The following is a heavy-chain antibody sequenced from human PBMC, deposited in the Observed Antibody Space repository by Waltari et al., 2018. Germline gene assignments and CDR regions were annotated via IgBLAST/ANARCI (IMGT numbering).Heavy chain of an antibody. D-gene: IGHD3-3*01. CDR3: AKVGIQFWSGYYTVDY. CDR2: ISGSGGST. CDR1: GFTFSSYA. J-gene: IGHJ4*02. Sequence: EVQLLESGGGLVQPGGSLRLSCAASGFTFSSYAMSWVRQAPGKGLEWVSAISGSGGSTYYADAVKGRFTIARDNSKNTLYLQMNSLSDEDTAVYYCAKVGIQFWSGYYTVDYWGQGTLVTVSS. V-gene: IGHV3-23*01.